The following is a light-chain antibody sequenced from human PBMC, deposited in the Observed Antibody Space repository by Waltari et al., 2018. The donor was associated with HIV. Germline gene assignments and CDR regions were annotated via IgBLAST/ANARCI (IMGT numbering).Light chain of an antibody. CDR1: QGISNH. CDR2: GTS. Sequence: DIQMTQSPSSMSAAVGDAVNITCRSSQGISNHLAWLQQKPGKAPKSLIFGTSSLQSWVPSRFRGSGSGTDFILTINSLQDEDFATYFCQHYHNYPVTFGGGTKVE. J-gene: IGKJ4*01. V-gene: IGKV1-16*01. CDR3: QHYHNYPVT.